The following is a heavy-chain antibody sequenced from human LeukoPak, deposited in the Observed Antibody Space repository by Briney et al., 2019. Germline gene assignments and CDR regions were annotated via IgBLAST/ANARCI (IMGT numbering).Heavy chain of an antibody. D-gene: IGHD2-15*01. J-gene: IGHJ6*03. CDR1: AYSFTSYG. CDR2: ISGKNGNT. CDR3: ARGLLDYYYYYMDV. V-gene: IGHV1-18*01. Sequence: ASVKVSCKASAYSFTSYGISWVRQAPGQGLEWMGWISGKNGNTNYAQKVQGRVTMTTDTSTSTAYMELRSLRSDDTAVYYCARGLLDYYYYYMDVWGKGTTVTVSS.